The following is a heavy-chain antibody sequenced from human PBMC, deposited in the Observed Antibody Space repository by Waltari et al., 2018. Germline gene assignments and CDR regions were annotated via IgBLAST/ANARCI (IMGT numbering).Heavy chain of an antibody. CDR3: ASLRIAAAGYYFDY. J-gene: IGHJ4*02. D-gene: IGHD6-13*01. CDR2: IYYSGST. V-gene: IGHV4-59*01. CDR1: GGSISSYY. Sequence: QVQLQESGPGLVKPSETLPLTCTVPGGSISSYYRSWIRPPPGKGLEWIGYIYYSGSTNYNPSLKSRVTISVDTSKNQFSLKLSSVTAADTAVYYCASLRIAAAGYYFDYWGQGTLVTVSS.